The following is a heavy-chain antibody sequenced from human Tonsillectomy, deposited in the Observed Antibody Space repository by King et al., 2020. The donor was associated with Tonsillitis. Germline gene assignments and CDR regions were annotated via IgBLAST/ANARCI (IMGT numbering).Heavy chain of an antibody. J-gene: IGHJ3*02. CDR2: ISGSGGST. V-gene: IGHV3-23*04. Sequence: VQLVESGGGLVQPGGSLRLSCAASGFTFSSYAMSWVRQAPGKGLEWVSAISGSGGSTYYADSVKGRFTISRDNSKNTLYLQMNSLRAEDTAVYYCAKDWGSKGVVITPDAFDIWGQGTMVTVSS. CDR3: AKDWGSKGVVITPDAFDI. D-gene: IGHD3-22*01. CDR1: GFTFSSYA.